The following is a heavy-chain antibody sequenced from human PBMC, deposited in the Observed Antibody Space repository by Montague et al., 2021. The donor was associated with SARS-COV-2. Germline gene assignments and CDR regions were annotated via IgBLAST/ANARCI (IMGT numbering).Heavy chain of an antibody. D-gene: IGHD2-8*01. J-gene: IGHJ6*03. CDR2: INHGGAP. Sequence: SETLSLTCAVYRGSFSNYYWSWIRQSPGKGLEWIGEINHGGAPNYTPSLKSRVTISLDTSKNQFSLKLSSVTAADTAVYYCARARQDVVLGSLRKGAYYYYGAMDVWGKGTTVTVSS. V-gene: IGHV4-34*01. CDR1: RGSFSNYY. CDR3: ARARQDVVLGSLRKGAYYYYGAMDV.